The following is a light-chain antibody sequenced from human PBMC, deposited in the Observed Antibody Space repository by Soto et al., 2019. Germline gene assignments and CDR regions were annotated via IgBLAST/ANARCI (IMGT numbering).Light chain of an antibody. Sequence: QSVLTQPASVSGSPGQSITISCTGTSSDVGGYDYVSWYQQHPGKAPKPMIYEVSYRPSGVSNRFSGSKSGNTASLTISGLQAEDEADYYCTSCTFRSTLNYVFGAGTKVTVL. CDR2: EVS. J-gene: IGLJ1*01. V-gene: IGLV2-14*01. CDR1: SSDVGGYDY. CDR3: TSCTFRSTLNYV.